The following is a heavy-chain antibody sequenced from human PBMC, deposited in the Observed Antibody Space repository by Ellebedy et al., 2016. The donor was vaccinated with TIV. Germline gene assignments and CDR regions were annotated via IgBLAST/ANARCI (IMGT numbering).Heavy chain of an antibody. Sequence: GGSLRLSXAASGFAFSYYWMSWVRQAPGKGLEWVANIKHDGSVKYYADSVKGRFTISRDNSKNTLFLQMKRLRGDDTAVYYCARGASGLDPWGQGTLVTVSS. D-gene: IGHD3-10*01. CDR2: IKHDGSVK. V-gene: IGHV3-7*03. CDR3: ARGASGLDP. CDR1: GFAFSYYW. J-gene: IGHJ5*02.